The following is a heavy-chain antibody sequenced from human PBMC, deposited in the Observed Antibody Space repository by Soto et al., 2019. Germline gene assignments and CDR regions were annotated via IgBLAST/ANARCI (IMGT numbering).Heavy chain of an antibody. CDR1: GFTFGSYA. CDR3: AKALTGDESCDY. J-gene: IGHJ4*02. Sequence: GGSLRLSCAASGFTFGSYAMSWVRQAPGKGLEWVSAISGSGGRTYSADSVKGRFTISRDNSKNTLYLQRNSLRAEDTAVYYCAKALTGDESCDYWGQGTLVTVSS. V-gene: IGHV3-23*01. CDR2: ISGSGGRT. D-gene: IGHD7-27*01.